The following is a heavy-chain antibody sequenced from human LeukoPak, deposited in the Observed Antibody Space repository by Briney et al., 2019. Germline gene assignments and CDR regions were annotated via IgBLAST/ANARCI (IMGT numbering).Heavy chain of an antibody. CDR2: ISSSSSYI. Sequence: PGGSLRLSCAASGFTFSSYSMTWVRQAPGKGLEWVSSISSSSSYIYYADSVKGRFTISRDNAKNSLYLQMNSLRAEDTAVYYCARGPRFGGATTLYMKNWGQGTLVTVSS. CDR1: GFTFSSYS. V-gene: IGHV3-21*01. D-gene: IGHD5-12*01. CDR3: ARGPRFGGATTLYMKN. J-gene: IGHJ4*02.